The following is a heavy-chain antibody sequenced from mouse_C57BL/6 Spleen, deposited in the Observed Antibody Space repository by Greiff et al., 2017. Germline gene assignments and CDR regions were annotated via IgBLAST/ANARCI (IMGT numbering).Heavy chain of an antibody. Sequence: QVHVKQPGAELVKPGASVKLSCKASGYTFTSYWMHWVKQRPGQGLEWIGMIHPNSGSTNYNEKFKSKATLTVDKSSSTAYMQLSSLTSEDSAVYYCAIWLGEFDYWGQGTTLTVSS. CDR1: GYTFTSYW. CDR3: AIWLGEFDY. D-gene: IGHD2-2*01. V-gene: IGHV1-64*01. J-gene: IGHJ2*01. CDR2: IHPNSGST.